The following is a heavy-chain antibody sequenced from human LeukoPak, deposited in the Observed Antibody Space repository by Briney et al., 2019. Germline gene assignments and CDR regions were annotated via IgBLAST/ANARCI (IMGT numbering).Heavy chain of an antibody. Sequence: ASAKVSCKASGYTFTSYCISWMRQAPGQGREWMVWINAYNGNTNYTQKLQGRVTMTTDTSTSTAYIELRSLRPEDTAVYYCARDLRWPPLNLDYWGQGTLVTVSS. J-gene: IGHJ4*02. V-gene: IGHV1-18*01. D-gene: IGHD4-23*01. CDR3: ARDLRWPPLNLDY. CDR1: GYTFTSYC. CDR2: INAYNGNT.